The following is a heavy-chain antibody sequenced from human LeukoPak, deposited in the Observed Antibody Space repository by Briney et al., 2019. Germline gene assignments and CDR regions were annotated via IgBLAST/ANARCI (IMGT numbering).Heavy chain of an antibody. J-gene: IGHJ4*02. D-gene: IGHD3-22*01. Sequence: GESLKISCKGSGYSFTSYWIGWVRPMPEKGLEWMGIIYPGDSDTRYSPSFQGQVTISADKSISTAYLQWSSLKASDTAMYYCAREGEYYYDSSGYYYFDYWGQGTLVTVSS. CDR1: GYSFTSYW. V-gene: IGHV5-51*01. CDR2: IYPGDSDT. CDR3: AREGEYYYDSSGYYYFDY.